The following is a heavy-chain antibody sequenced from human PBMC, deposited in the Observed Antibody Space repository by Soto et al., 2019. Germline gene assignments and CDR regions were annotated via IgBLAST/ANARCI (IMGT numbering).Heavy chain of an antibody. J-gene: IGHJ4*02. D-gene: IGHD6-6*01. CDR3: AKGGGIYSSSPSGY. V-gene: IGHV3-30*18. Sequence: QVQLVESGGGVVQPGRSLRLSCAASGFTFSSYGMHWVRQAPCKGLEWVAVISYDGSNKYYADSVKGRFTISRDNSKNTLYLQMNSLRAEDTAACYCAKGGGIYSSSPSGYWGQGTLVTVSS. CDR2: ISYDGSNK. CDR1: GFTFSSYG.